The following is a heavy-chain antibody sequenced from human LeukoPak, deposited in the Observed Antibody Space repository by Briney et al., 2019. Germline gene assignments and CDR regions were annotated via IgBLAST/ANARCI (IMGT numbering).Heavy chain of an antibody. D-gene: IGHD3-10*01. CDR3: VRERFHGSGAPKFDF. CDR2: ISGSGSYI. CDR1: GFTFSSYG. Sequence: GGSLRLSCAASGFTFSSYGMSWVRQAPGKGLEWVSCISGSGSYIYYADSVKGRFTISRDNAKNSLHLQVNSLRAEDTAVYYCVRERFHGSGAPKFDFWGQGTLVTVSS. J-gene: IGHJ4*02. V-gene: IGHV3-21*06.